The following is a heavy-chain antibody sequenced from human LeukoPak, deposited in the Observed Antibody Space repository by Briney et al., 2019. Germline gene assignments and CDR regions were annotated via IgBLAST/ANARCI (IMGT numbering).Heavy chain of an antibody. CDR1: GGSISSGVYS. V-gene: IGHV4-30-4*07. J-gene: IGHJ6*03. CDR3: ARDSYYSNEGYYYYYMDV. D-gene: IGHD4-11*01. Sequence: SETLSLACAVSGGSISSGVYSWSWIRQPPGKGLEWIGYMYYSGSTYYNPSLKSRLTISVDTSKNQFSLKLSSVTAADTAVYYCARDSYYSNEGYYYYYMDVWGKGTTVTVSS. CDR2: MYYSGST.